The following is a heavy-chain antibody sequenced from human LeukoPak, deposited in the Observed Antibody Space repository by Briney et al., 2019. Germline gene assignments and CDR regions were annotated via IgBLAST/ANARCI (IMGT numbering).Heavy chain of an antibody. V-gene: IGHV3-23*01. CDR3: AKATGYLL. Sequence: GSLRLSCAASGFTFSNYAMSWVRQAPGKGLEWVSLISDSAGSTYYADSVKGRFSISRDNAENTLYLQMNSLRADDTAVYYCAKATGYLLWGQGTLVTVSS. CDR1: GFTFSNYA. J-gene: IGHJ4*02. D-gene: IGHD1-14*01. CDR2: ISDSAGST.